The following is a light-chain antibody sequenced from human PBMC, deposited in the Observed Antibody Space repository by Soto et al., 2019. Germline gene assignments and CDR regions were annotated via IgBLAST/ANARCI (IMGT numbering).Light chain of an antibody. Sequence: QSALTQPPSASGSPGQSVTISCTGTSYVSWYQQHPGKAPKRMIFAVSKRPSGVPDRFFGSKSGNTASLTVSGLQAEDEADYYCSSYAGNTWVFGGGTKLTVL. CDR3: SSYAGNTWV. V-gene: IGLV2-8*01. CDR2: AVS. CDR1: SY. J-gene: IGLJ3*02.